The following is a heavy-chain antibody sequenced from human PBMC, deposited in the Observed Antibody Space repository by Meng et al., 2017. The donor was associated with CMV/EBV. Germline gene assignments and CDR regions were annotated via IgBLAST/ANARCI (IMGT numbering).Heavy chain of an antibody. CDR3: ARGMTTDYYYYYGMDV. CDR1: GYTFTGYY. V-gene: IGHV1-2*02. J-gene: IGHJ6*02. Sequence: ASVKVSCKASGYTFTGYYMHWVRQAPGQGLEWMGWINPNSGGTNYAQKFQGRVTMTRDTSISTAYMELRRLRSDDTAVYYCARGMTTDYYYYYGMDVWGQGTTVTVSS. CDR2: INPNSGGT. D-gene: IGHD4-11*01.